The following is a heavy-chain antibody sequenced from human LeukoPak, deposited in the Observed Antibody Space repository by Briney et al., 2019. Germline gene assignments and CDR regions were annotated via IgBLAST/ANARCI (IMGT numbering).Heavy chain of an antibody. V-gene: IGHV5-51*01. Sequence: GESLKISCKGSGYSLTSYWIGWVRQMPGKGLEWMGIIYPGDSDTRYSPSFQGQVTISADKSISTAYLQWSSLKASDTAMYYCARASRSGSSGHYYVSGNFDYWGQGTLVTVSS. D-gene: IGHD3-22*01. CDR2: IYPGDSDT. CDR1: GYSLTSYW. J-gene: IGHJ4*02. CDR3: ARASRSGSSGHYYVSGNFDY.